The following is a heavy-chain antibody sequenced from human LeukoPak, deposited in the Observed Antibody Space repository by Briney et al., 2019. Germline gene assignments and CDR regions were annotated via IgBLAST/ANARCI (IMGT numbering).Heavy chain of an antibody. CDR1: GGSISSYS. Sequence: SETLSLTCSVSGGSISSYSWSWIRLPAGKGLEWIGRISTSGSTDYNPSLKSRLTMSLDTSTNHFSLKLNSVTAADTAVYYCARQQLKTMASFDSWGQGTRVTVSS. CDR2: ISTSGST. D-gene: IGHD4/OR15-4a*01. J-gene: IGHJ4*02. CDR3: ARQQLKTMASFDS. V-gene: IGHV4-4*07.